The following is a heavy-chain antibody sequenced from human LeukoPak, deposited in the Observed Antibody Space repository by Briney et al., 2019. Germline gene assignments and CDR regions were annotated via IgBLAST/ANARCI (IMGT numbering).Heavy chain of an antibody. Sequence: GGSLRLSCAASGFTFNNAWMTWVRQAPGKGLEWVGRIKSKTDGGTTDYAAPVKGRFTISRDDSKNTLYLQMNSLKTEDTAVYYCTTDPQWELLPYYFDYWGQGTLVTVSS. CDR1: GFTFNNAW. CDR3: TTDPQWELLPYYFDY. D-gene: IGHD1-26*01. V-gene: IGHV3-15*01. CDR2: IKSKTDGGTT. J-gene: IGHJ4*02.